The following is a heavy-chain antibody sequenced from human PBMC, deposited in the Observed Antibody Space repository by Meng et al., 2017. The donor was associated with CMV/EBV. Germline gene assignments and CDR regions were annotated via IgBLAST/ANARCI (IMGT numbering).Heavy chain of an antibody. CDR3: ARVAAAGTDYYYGMDV. Sequence: ASVKVSCKASGYTFTSYYMHWVRQAPGQGLEWMGIINPSGGSTSYAQKFQGRVTMTRDASTSTVYMELSSLRSEDTAVYYCARVAAAGTDYYYGMDVWGQGTTVTVSS. J-gene: IGHJ6*02. D-gene: IGHD6-13*01. V-gene: IGHV1-46*01. CDR1: GYTFTSYY. CDR2: INPSGGST.